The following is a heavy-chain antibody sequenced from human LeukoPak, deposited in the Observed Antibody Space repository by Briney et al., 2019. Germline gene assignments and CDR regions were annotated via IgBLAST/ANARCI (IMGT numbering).Heavy chain of an antibody. CDR1: GFTFTNAW. J-gene: IGHJ5*02. D-gene: IGHD3-10*01. CDR2: IKSKTDGGTS. Sequence: GGSLRLSCAASGFTFTNAWIYWVRQAPGKGLEWVGRIKSKTDGGTSDYAAPVTGRFTISRDDSKSTLYLEMNSLKTEDTGVYYCSTLWYGAWGQGTLVTVSS. V-gene: IGHV3-15*01. CDR3: STLWYGA.